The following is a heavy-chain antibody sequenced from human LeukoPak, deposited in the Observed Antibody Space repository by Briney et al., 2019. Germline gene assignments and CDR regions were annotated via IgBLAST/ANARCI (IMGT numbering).Heavy chain of an antibody. CDR1: GFTFSSYW. Sequence: GGSLRLSCVASGFTFSSYWMHWVRQAPGKGLVWVSRINSDGSSTSYADSVKGRFTISRDNAKTTLYLQMNSLRAEDTAVYYCARVYSSGWYGVSYYGMDVWGQGTTVTVSS. V-gene: IGHV3-74*01. D-gene: IGHD6-19*01. CDR3: ARVYSSGWYGVSYYGMDV. J-gene: IGHJ6*02. CDR2: INSDGSST.